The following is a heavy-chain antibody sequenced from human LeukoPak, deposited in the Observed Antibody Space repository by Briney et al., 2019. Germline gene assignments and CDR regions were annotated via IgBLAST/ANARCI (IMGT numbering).Heavy chain of an antibody. J-gene: IGHJ4*02. D-gene: IGHD1-14*01. V-gene: IGHV3-7*01. Sequence: PGGSLRLSCATSGFTFSYYSMNWARQAPGKGLEWVANIKQDGSEKYYVDSVKGRFTISRDNAKNSLYLQMNSLRAEDTAVYYCARAKTGYWGQGTLVTVSS. CDR3: ARAKTGY. CDR2: IKQDGSEK. CDR1: GFTFSYYS.